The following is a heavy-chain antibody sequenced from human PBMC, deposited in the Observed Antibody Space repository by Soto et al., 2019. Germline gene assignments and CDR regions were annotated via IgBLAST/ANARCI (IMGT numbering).Heavy chain of an antibody. J-gene: IGHJ6*02. CDR2: IIPIFGTA. D-gene: IGHD5-18*01. CDR3: ARRPQGIQLWSPTYYYYYYGMDV. V-gene: IGHV1-69*01. CDR1: GGTFSSYA. Sequence: QVQLVQSGAEVKKPGSSVKVSCKASGGTFSSYAISWVRQAPGQGLEWMGGIIPIFGTANYAQKFQGRVTITADESTSTAYMELSSLRSEDTAVYYCARRPQGIQLWSPTYYYYYYGMDVWGQGTTVTVSS.